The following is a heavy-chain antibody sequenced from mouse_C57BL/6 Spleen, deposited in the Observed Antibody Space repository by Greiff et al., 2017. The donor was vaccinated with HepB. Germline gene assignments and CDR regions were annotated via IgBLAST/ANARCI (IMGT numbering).Heavy chain of an antibody. CDR1: GYTFTSYW. D-gene: IGHD1-1*01. J-gene: IGHJ2*01. Sequence: QVHVKQPGAELVKPGASVKMSCKASGYTFTSYWITWVKQRPGQGLEWIGDIYPGSGSTNYNEKFKSKATLTVDTSSSTAYMQLSSLTSEDSAVYYCARAHYYGSSPFDYWGQGTTLTVSS. V-gene: IGHV1-55*01. CDR3: ARAHYYGSSPFDY. CDR2: IYPGSGST.